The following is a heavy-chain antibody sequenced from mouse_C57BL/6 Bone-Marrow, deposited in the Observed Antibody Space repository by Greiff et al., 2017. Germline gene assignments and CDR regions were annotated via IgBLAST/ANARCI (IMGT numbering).Heavy chain of an antibody. CDR1: GFTFSDYG. Sequence: VQLKESGGGLVKPGGSLKLSCAASGFTFSDYGMHWVRQAPEKGLEWVAYISSGSSTIYYADTVKGRFTISRDNAKNTLFLQMTSLRSEDTAMYYCAREEAGTVDYWGQGTTLTVSS. J-gene: IGHJ2*01. CDR3: AREEAGTVDY. V-gene: IGHV5-17*01. CDR2: ISSGSSTI. D-gene: IGHD4-1*01.